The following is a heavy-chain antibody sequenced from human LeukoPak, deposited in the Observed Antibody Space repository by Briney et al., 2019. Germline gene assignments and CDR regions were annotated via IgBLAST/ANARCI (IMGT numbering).Heavy chain of an antibody. V-gene: IGHV3-23*01. CDR3: AKGQAVYSSSWPNFES. CDR1: GFTFSTYA. J-gene: IGHJ4*01. D-gene: IGHD6-13*01. Sequence: PGGSLRLSCTASGFTFSTYAMSWVRQAPEKGLEWVSIISGNGGITYYAGSVKGRFAISRDNSTNTLYLQMNSLRAEDTALYYCAKGQAVYSSSWPNFESWGQGTLVTVSS. CDR2: ISGNGGIT.